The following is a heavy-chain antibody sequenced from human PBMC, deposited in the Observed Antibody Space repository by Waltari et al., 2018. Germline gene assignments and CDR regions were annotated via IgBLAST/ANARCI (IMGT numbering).Heavy chain of an antibody. CDR2: ISSKSTYI. J-gene: IGHJ5*02. V-gene: IGHV3-21*01. Sequence: QLVESGGGLVKPGSSLRLSCAASGFSFSDYNMHWLRRAPWKGLEWVSSISSKSTYIYYADSVRGRFSISRDNAENSLFLQMNNLRGEDTAVYYCARDTIFYGSGSYDPWGQGTRVTVSS. CDR1: GFSFSDYN. CDR3: ARDTIFYGSGSYDP. D-gene: IGHD3-10*01.